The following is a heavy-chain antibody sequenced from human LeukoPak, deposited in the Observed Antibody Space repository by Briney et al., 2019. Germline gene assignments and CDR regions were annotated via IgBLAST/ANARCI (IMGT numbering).Heavy chain of an antibody. V-gene: IGHV3-30*04. CDR2: ISYDGSNK. Sequence: GRSLRLSCAASGFTFSSYAMHWVRQAPGKGLEWVAVISYDGSNKYYADSVKGRFTISRDNSKNTLYLQMNSLRAEDTAVYYCARDKQWLPWDYWGQGTLVTVSS. D-gene: IGHD6-19*01. CDR3: ARDKQWLPWDY. J-gene: IGHJ4*02. CDR1: GFTFSSYA.